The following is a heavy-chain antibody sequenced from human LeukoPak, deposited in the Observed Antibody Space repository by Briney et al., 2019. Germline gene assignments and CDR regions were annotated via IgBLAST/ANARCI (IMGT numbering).Heavy chain of an antibody. Sequence: PGGSLRLSCAASGFTFTSYAMSWVRQAPGEGLEWVSFIAPGGVTTSYADSVKGRFTISRDNPRKTLYMQMNSLRDEDTALYYCAIMHGYYDGSGYWVQWGQGALVTVSS. CDR1: GFTFTSYA. D-gene: IGHD3-22*01. CDR3: AIMHGYYDGSGYWVQ. V-gene: IGHV3-23*01. CDR2: IAPGGVTT. J-gene: IGHJ4*02.